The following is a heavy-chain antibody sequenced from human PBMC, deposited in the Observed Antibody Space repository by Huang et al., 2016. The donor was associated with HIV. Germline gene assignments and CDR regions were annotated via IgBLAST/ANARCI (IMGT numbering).Heavy chain of an antibody. D-gene: IGHD3-22*01. J-gene: IGHJ4*02. V-gene: IGHV3-48*01. Sequence: EVQLVESGGGLAQPGGSLRLSCVASGYTFSTCSMNWVGQAPGKGLEWVSYISKTSGATSYAESVKGRFTVSRDNVKNSLYLQMNRLRVEDTAMYYCVRDSSSGLQLRYWGQGALVIVS. CDR3: VRDSSSGLQLRY. CDR1: GYTFSTCS. CDR2: ISKTSGAT.